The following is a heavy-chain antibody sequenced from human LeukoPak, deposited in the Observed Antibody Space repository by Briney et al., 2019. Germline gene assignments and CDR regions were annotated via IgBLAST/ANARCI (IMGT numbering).Heavy chain of an antibody. CDR3: TRDFYNSGSSLLDY. D-gene: IGHD3-10*01. V-gene: IGHV7-4-1*02. CDR1: GYTFIKYA. J-gene: IGHJ4*02. CDR2: ISTGTGNP. Sequence: ASVKVSCKASGYTFIKYAMNWLRQAPGQRPEWMGWISTGTGNPTYAQGFTGRFVFSLDTSVSTAYLEITSLKAEDTAVYYCTRDFYNSGSSLLDYWGQGTLVTVSS.